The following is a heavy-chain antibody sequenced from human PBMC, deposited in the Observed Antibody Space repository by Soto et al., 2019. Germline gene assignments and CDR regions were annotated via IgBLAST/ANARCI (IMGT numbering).Heavy chain of an antibody. CDR1: SASISSSSYT. D-gene: IGHD2-2*01. CDR2: IYYSGTT. Sequence: QLQLQESGPGLVKPSETLSLTCTVSSASISSSSYTWGWIRQPPGKGLAWIGSIYYSGTTYYNPSLNSRVTVSVDTSKNQFSLKGTSVTAADTAVYYCARLHGYCISSSCHGHYAMDVWGQGTTVTVSS. V-gene: IGHV4-39*01. J-gene: IGHJ6*02. CDR3: ARLHGYCISSSCHGHYAMDV.